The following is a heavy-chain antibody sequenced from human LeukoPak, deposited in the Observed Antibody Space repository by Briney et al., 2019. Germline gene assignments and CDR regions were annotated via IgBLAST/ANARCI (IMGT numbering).Heavy chain of an antibody. CDR2: ISSSSSYI. V-gene: IGHV3-21*01. J-gene: IGHJ6*02. D-gene: IGHD2-15*01. CDR3: ARDPTPRYCSGGSCYTHYGKDV. Sequence: GGSLGLSCAASGFTFSSYTMNWVRQAPGKGLEWVSSISSSSSYIYYADSVKGRLTISRDNAKNSLYLQMNSLRAEDTAVYYCARDPTPRYCSGGSCYTHYGKDVWGQGTAVTVSS. CDR1: GFTFSSYT.